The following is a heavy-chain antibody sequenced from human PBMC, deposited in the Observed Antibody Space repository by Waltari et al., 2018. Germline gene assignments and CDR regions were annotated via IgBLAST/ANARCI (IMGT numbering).Heavy chain of an antibody. CDR2: AYPGGSI. V-gene: IGHV4-38-2*02. CDR3: ARGTRVNLVRGAEWFDF. CDR1: GFTVVSGYY. D-gene: IGHD3-10*01. J-gene: IGHJ5*01. Sequence: QVQLQESGPGVMKPSETLSLTCQVSGFTVVSGYYWGWIRQSPGQGLEWIGSAYPGGSICYNRSLESRVSISLDRSENQVALEVRSLTAADTAVYYCARGTRVNLVRGAEWFDFWGPGMLVSVSS.